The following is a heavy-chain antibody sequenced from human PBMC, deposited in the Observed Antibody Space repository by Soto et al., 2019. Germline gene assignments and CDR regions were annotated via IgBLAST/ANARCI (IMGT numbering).Heavy chain of an antibody. CDR2: IYYTGAT. CDR3: ARPSVPATRCPLDY. CDR1: GGSSGAYF. Sequence: SETLSLTCTVSGGSSGAYFWNWVRQPPGKGLEWIGNIYYTGATSYNPSLESRVTISLDTSKNQFSLRLSSVTAADTAVYYCARPSVPATRCPLDYWGQGALVTVSS. D-gene: IGHD6-19*01. J-gene: IGHJ4*02. V-gene: IGHV4-59*01.